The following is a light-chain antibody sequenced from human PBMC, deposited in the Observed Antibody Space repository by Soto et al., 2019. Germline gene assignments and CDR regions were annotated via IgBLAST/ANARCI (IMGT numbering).Light chain of an antibody. V-gene: IGKV1D-16*01. Sequence: IQMTQSPSSVSASFVDRVTITCHASRDISTWVAWYQQKPGKAPKPLIYSASALKRGVPSRFSGSGSGTEFTLTISSLQPDDFATYYCQQYNSYPWTFGQGTKVDIK. J-gene: IGKJ1*01. CDR3: QQYNSYPWT. CDR2: SAS. CDR1: RDISTW.